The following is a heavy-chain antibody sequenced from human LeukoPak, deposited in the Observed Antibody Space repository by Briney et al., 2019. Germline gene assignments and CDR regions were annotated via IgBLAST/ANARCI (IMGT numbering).Heavy chain of an antibody. CDR1: GFTFSSYS. V-gene: IGHV3-21*01. J-gene: IGHJ3*02. CDR3: ARAPAHCSSTSCYPNDAFDI. CDR2: ISSSSSYI. Sequence: GGSLRLSCAASGFTFSSYSMNWVRQAPGKGLEWVSSISSSSSYIYYADSVKGRFTISRDNAKNSLYLQMNSLRAEDTAVYYCARAPAHCSSTSCYPNDAFDIWGQGQWSPSLQ. D-gene: IGHD2-2*01.